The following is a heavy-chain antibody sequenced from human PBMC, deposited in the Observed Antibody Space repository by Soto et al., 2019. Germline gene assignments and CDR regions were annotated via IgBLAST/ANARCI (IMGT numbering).Heavy chain of an antibody. Sequence: QVQLVQSGAEVKKPGASVKVSCKASGYTFTGYYMHWVRQAPGQGLEWMGWINPNSGGTNYAQKFHGRVTIPRDTPISTAYMELSTLRSDDTAVYYCARGRSGDYLRSRGNWFDPWGQGTLVTVSS. CDR3: ARGRSGDYLRSRGNWFDP. D-gene: IGHD4-17*01. J-gene: IGHJ5*02. CDR1: GYTFTGYY. V-gene: IGHV1-2*02. CDR2: INPNSGGT.